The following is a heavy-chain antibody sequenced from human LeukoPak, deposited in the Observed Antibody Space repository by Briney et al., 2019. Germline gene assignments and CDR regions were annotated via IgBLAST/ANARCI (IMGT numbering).Heavy chain of an antibody. CDR3: ARLYSSSWYGGYYYGMDV. CDR2: IIPILGIA. CDR1: GGTFSIYA. V-gene: IGHV1-69*04. J-gene: IGHJ6*02. Sequence: SVTVSCKASGGTFSIYAISWVRPAPGQGLEWMGRIIPILGIANYAQKFQGRVTITAGKSTSTAYMELSSLRSEDTAVYYCARLYSSSWYGGYYYGMDVWGQGTTVTVSS. D-gene: IGHD6-13*01.